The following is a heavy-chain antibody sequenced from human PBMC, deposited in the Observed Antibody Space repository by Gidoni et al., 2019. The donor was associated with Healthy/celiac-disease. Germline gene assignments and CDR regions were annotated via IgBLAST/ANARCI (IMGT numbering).Heavy chain of an antibody. CDR3: ARHGDPWELLPGFLVY. D-gene: IGHD1-26*01. J-gene: IGHJ4*02. CDR2: IYHSGST. Sequence: QVQLQESGPGLVKPSETLSLTCAVSGYSISSCCYWGWIRQPPGKGLEWIGSIYHSGSTYYNPALKSRVTISVDTSKNQFSLKLSSVTAADTAVYYWARHGDPWELLPGFLVYWGQGTLVTVSS. CDR1: GYSISSCCY. V-gene: IGHV4-38-2*01.